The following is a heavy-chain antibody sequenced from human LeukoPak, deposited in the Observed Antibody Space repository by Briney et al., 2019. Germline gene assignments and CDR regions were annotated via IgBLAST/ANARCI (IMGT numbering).Heavy chain of an antibody. Sequence: PGRSLRLSCAASGFTFSSYAMHWVRQAPGKGLEWVAVISYDGSNKCYADSVKGRFTISRDQSKNTLYLQMNSLRPEDTAVYYCARAMATAWYFDYWGQGTLVTVSS. CDR3: ARAMATAWYFDY. J-gene: IGHJ4*02. CDR1: GFTFSSYA. CDR2: ISYDGSNK. V-gene: IGHV3-30-3*01. D-gene: IGHD5-24*01.